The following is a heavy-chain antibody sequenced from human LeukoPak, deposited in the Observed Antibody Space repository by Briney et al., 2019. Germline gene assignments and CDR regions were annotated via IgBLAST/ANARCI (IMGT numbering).Heavy chain of an antibody. CDR2: INPNSGST. D-gene: IGHD7-27*01. J-gene: IGHJ3*02. Sequence: ASVKVSCKASAYAFTGYYIHWVRQAPGQGLEWMGWINPNSGSTKYAQRFQGRVTMTRDTSISTAYMELSRLTSDDTAVYYCARWPVTGDDAFDIWGQGTMATVSS. V-gene: IGHV1-2*02. CDR3: ARWPVTGDDAFDI. CDR1: AYAFTGYY.